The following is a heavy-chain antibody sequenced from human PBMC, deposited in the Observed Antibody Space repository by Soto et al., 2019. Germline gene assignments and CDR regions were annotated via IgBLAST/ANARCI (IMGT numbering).Heavy chain of an antibody. CDR3: AKGEYYDFWSGYYNFDY. CDR1: GFTFSSYG. V-gene: IGHV3-30*18. Sequence: GGSLRLSCAASGFTFSSYGMHWVRQAPGKGLEWVAVISYDGSNKYYADSVKGRFTISRDNSKNTLYLQMNSLRAEDTAVYYCAKGEYYDFWSGYYNFDYWGQGTLVTVSS. J-gene: IGHJ4*02. D-gene: IGHD3-3*01. CDR2: ISYDGSNK.